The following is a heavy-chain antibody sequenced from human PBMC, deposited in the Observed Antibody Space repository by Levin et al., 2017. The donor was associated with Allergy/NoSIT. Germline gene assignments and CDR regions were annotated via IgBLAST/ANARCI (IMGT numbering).Heavy chain of an antibody. CDR1: GGSISSSNW. CDR2: IYHSGST. CDR3: ARVGLEWLRSDRNPNFDY. D-gene: IGHD5-12*01. Sequence: SETLSLTCAVSGGSISSSNWWSWVRQPPGKGLEWIGEIYHSGSTNYNPSLKSRVTISVDKSKNQFSLKLSSVTAADTAVYYCARVGLEWLRSDRNPNFDYWGQGTLVTVSS. V-gene: IGHV4-4*02. J-gene: IGHJ4*02.